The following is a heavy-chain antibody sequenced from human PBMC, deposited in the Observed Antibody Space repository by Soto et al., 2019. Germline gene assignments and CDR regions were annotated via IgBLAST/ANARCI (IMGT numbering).Heavy chain of an antibody. V-gene: IGHV3-7*01. J-gene: IGHJ4*02. CDR1: GFTFSNYW. Sequence: GGSLRLSCAASGFTFSNYWMSWVRQAPGKGLEWVANIKQDGSEKHHVDSVKGRFTISRDNAKKSLYLQMNSLRAEDTAVYFCARDFDDNGDSYFDYWGQGTLVTVSS. CDR2: IKQDGSEK. D-gene: IGHD4-17*01. CDR3: ARDFDDNGDSYFDY.